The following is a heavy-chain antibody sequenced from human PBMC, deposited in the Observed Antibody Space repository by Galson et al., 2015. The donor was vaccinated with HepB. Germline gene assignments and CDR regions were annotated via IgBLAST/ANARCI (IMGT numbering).Heavy chain of an antibody. J-gene: IGHJ4*02. Sequence: SVKVSCKASGYTFTSYYMHWVRQAPGQGLEWMGRINPNSGGTNYAQKFQGRVTMTRDTSISTAYIELSRLRSDDTAVYYCASLYYDSSGYYEYYFDYWGQGTLVTVSS. D-gene: IGHD3-22*01. CDR3: ASLYYDSSGYYEYYFDY. CDR1: GYTFTSYY. V-gene: IGHV1-2*06. CDR2: INPNSGGT.